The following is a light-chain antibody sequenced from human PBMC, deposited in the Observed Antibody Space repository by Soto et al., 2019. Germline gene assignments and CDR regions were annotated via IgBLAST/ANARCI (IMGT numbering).Light chain of an antibody. J-gene: IGKJ2*01. Sequence: EIVMTQSPATLSVSPGERATLSCRASQSVSSNLAWYQQKPGQAPRLLIYGASTRATGIPARFSGSGSGTEFTLTISSLQSEDFAVYYCQQYNNWVFGRGTKLEIK. CDR3: QQYNNWV. V-gene: IGKV3-15*01. CDR1: QSVSSN. CDR2: GAS.